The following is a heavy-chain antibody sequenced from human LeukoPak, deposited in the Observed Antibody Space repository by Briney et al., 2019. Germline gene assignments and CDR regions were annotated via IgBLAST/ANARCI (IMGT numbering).Heavy chain of an antibody. CDR1: GGSISSSSYY. V-gene: IGHV4-39*07. D-gene: IGHD6-13*01. Sequence: PSETLSLTCTVSGGSISSSSYYWGWIRQPPGKGLEWIGSIYYSGSTYYNPSLKSRVTISVDTSKNQFSLKLSSVTAADTAVYYCARDLAFGYSSSWYFEGDDEDDYWGQGTLVTVSS. J-gene: IGHJ4*02. CDR2: IYYSGST. CDR3: ARDLAFGYSSSWYFEGDDEDDY.